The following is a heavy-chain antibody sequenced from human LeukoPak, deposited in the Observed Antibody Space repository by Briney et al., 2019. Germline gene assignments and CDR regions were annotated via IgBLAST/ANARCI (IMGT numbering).Heavy chain of an antibody. CDR2: INHSGST. V-gene: IGHV4-34*01. CDR3: ARDRGALLWFGELLLSYFDY. J-gene: IGHJ4*02. D-gene: IGHD3-10*01. CDR1: GGSFSGYY. Sequence: SSETLSLTCAVYGGSFSGYYWSWIRQPPGKGLEWIGEINHSGSTNYNPSLKSRVTISVDTSKNQFSLKLSSVTAADTAVYYCARDRGALLWFGELLLSYFDYWGQGTLVTVSS.